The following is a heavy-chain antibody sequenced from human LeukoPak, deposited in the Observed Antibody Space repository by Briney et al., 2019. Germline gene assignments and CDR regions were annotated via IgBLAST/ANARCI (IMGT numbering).Heavy chain of an antibody. CDR2: MNPNSGNT. D-gene: IGHD2-2*01. CDR3: ARGKYQLPDYYYYGMDV. V-gene: IGHV1-8*01. Sequence: ASVKVSCKASGYAFTSYDINWVRQATGQGLEWMGWMNPNSGNTGYAQKFQGRVTMTRNTSISTAYMELSSLRSEDTAVYYCARGKYQLPDYYYYGMDVWGQGTTVIVSS. J-gene: IGHJ6*02. CDR1: GYAFTSYD.